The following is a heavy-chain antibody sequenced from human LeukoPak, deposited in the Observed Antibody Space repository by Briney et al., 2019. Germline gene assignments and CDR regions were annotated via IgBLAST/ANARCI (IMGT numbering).Heavy chain of an antibody. CDR3: AKDVRIAVTWFDY. J-gene: IGHJ4*02. D-gene: IGHD6-19*01. Sequence: GGSLRLSCAAPGFTFSSYGMHWVRQAPGKGLEWVAVISYDGSSKYYADSVKGRFTISRDNSKNTLYLQMNSLRAEDTAVYYCAKDVRIAVTWFDYWGQGTLVTVSS. V-gene: IGHV3-30*18. CDR1: GFTFSSYG. CDR2: ISYDGSSK.